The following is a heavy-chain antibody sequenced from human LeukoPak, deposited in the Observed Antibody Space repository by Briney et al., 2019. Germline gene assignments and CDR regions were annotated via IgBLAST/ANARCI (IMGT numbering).Heavy chain of an antibody. D-gene: IGHD3-22*01. J-gene: IGHJ4*02. CDR1: GGSISGYS. CDR3: ARGVYDSSGYYYGHFGS. Sequence: KPSETLSLTCTVSGGSISGYSWNWIRQPPGKGLEWIGYIYYSGSTNYNPSLKSRVTILVDTSKNQFSLKLSSVTAADTALYYCARGVYDSSGYYYGHFGSWGQGTLVTVSS. V-gene: IGHV4-59*01. CDR2: IYYSGST.